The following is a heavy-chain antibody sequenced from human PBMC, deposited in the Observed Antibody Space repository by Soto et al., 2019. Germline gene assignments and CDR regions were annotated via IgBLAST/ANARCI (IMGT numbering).Heavy chain of an antibody. CDR1: GGPISSSSYY. Sequence: SETLSLTCTVSGGPISSSSYYWGWIRQPPGKGLEWIGSIYYSGSTYYNPSLKSRVTISVDTSKNQFSLKLSSVTAADTAVYYCASLGGDDYGDYVAYWGQGTLVTVSS. CDR2: IYYSGST. J-gene: IGHJ4*02. D-gene: IGHD4-17*01. CDR3: ASLGGDDYGDYVAY. V-gene: IGHV4-39*01.